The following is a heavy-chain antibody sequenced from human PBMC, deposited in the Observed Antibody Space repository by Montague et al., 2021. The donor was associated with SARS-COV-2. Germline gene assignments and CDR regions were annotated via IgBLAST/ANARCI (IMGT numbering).Heavy chain of an antibody. V-gene: IGHV4-61*02. D-gene: IGHD3-10*01. CDR3: ARVGVGTMVRGVIPAYYDYGMDV. CDR1: GGSISSGSYY. Sequence: TLSLTCTVSGGSISSGSYYWSWIRQPAGKGLEWIGRIYTSGSTNYNPSLKSRVTISVDTSTNQFSLKLSSVTAADTAVYYCARVGVGTMVRGVIPAYYDYGMDVWGQGTTVTVSS. CDR2: IYTSGST. J-gene: IGHJ6*02.